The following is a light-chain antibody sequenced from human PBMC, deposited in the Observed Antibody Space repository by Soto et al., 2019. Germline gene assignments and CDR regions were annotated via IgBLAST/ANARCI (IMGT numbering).Light chain of an antibody. CDR2: VAS. V-gene: IGKV3-15*01. CDR3: QQYDKWRPYT. CDR1: QNVSSN. Sequence: EIVMTQSPATLSVSPGERATLSCRASQNVSSNLAWYQQKPGQAPRLLIYVASTRATGVPARFSGSGSGTEFTLTISSLQSEDFAIYYCQQYDKWRPYTFGQGTKVDIK. J-gene: IGKJ2*01.